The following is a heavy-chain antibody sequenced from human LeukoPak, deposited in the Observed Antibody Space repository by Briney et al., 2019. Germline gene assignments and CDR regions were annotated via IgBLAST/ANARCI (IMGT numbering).Heavy chain of an antibody. CDR1: GFTFSSYE. CDR2: ISSSGSTI. J-gene: IGHJ4*02. D-gene: IGHD6-13*01. Sequence: GGSLRLSCAASGFTFSSYEMNWVRQAPGKGLEWVSYISSSGSTIYYADSVKGRFTISRDNAKNSLYLQMNSLRAEDTAVYYCARGERIVAAGHFDYWGQGTLVTVSS. CDR3: ARGERIVAAGHFDY. V-gene: IGHV3-48*03.